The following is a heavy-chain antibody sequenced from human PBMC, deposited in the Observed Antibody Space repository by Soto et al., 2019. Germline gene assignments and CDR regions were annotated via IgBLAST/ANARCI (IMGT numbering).Heavy chain of an antibody. D-gene: IGHD5-18*01. Sequence: GASVKVSCKASGSTSSSYAISWVRQAPGQGLEWMGGIIPIFGTANYAQKFQGRVTITADESTSAAYMELSSLRSEGTAVYYCARSWRDTAMDTDWFAHWGQGTLVPVSS. CDR1: GSTSSSYA. CDR3: ARSWRDTAMDTDWFAH. CDR2: IIPIFGTA. V-gene: IGHV1-69*13. J-gene: IGHJ5*02.